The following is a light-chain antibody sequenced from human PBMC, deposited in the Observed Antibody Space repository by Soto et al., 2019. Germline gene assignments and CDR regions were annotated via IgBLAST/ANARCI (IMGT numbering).Light chain of an antibody. J-gene: IGKJ2*01. V-gene: IGKV1-5*01. Sequence: DIQMTQSPSTLSASVGDGVTITCRASQNISVWLAWYQQRPGKAPKFLIYDASSLETGVPSRFSGSGSGTEFTLTIRSLQPDDFATSYCQQYDSSSPTLGQGTQLEIK. CDR2: DAS. CDR3: QQYDSSSPT. CDR1: QNISVW.